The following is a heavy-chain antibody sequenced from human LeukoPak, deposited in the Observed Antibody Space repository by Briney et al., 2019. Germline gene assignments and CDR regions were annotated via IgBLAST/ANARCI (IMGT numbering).Heavy chain of an antibody. D-gene: IGHD3-10*01. Sequence: GGSLRLSCAASGFTVSSNYMSWVRQAPGRGLEWVSVIYSGGSTYYAGSVKGRFTISRDNSKNTLYLQMNSLRAEDTAVYYCAMWFGEFFDYWGQGTLVTVSS. J-gene: IGHJ4*02. CDR1: GFTVSSNY. CDR3: AMWFGEFFDY. CDR2: IYSGGST. V-gene: IGHV3-66*01.